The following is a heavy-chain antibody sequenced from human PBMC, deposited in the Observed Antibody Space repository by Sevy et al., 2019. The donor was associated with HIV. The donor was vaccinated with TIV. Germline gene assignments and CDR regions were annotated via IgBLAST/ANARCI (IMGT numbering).Heavy chain of an antibody. CDR2: ISGGSGSST. CDR1: GFTFSSYA. Sequence: GGSPRLSCATSGFTFSSYAMNWVRQAPGEGLEWVSVISGGSGSSTYYSDSVKDRFIISIDNAKRTLYLQMNSLRADDTALYYCARVRYCNTGSYPPGAYWGQGTLVTVSS. V-gene: IGHV3-23*01. D-gene: IGHD2-8*01. CDR3: ARVRYCNTGSYPPGAY. J-gene: IGHJ4*02.